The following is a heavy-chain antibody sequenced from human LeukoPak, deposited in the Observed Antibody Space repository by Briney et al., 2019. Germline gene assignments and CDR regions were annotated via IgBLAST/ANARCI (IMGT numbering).Heavy chain of an antibody. CDR3: ASGYSHGNGYYYYYYMDV. CDR1: GGSFSGYY. V-gene: IGHV4-34*01. CDR2: INHSGST. J-gene: IGHJ6*03. Sequence: SETLSLTCAVYGGSFSGYYWSWIRQPPGKGLEWIGEINHSGSTNYNPSLKSRVTISVDTSKNQFSLKLSSVTAADTAVYYCASGYSHGNGYYYYYYMDVWGKGTTVTVSS. D-gene: IGHD5-18*01.